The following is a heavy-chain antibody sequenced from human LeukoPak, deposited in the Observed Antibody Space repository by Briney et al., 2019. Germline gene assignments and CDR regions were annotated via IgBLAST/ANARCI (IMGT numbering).Heavy chain of an antibody. D-gene: IGHD3-10*01. V-gene: IGHV4-59*01. CDR1: GDSISNYY. Sequence: SETLSLTCTVSGDSISNYYWSWIRQPPGKGLEWIGYIYYSGSTNYNPSLKRRVTISVDTSKNQFSLKLSSVTAADTALYYCARGYGSGSHYFDYWGQGSLVTVSS. CDR3: ARGYGSGSHYFDY. J-gene: IGHJ4*02. CDR2: IYYSGST.